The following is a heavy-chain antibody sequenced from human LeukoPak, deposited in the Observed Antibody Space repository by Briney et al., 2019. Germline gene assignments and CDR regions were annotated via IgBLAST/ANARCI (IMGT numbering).Heavy chain of an antibody. V-gene: IGHV4-4*07. Sequence: SETLSLTCTVSGGSISSYYWTWIRQPAGKGLEWIGRIHTSGSTNHNPSLKSRVTMSVDTSNNQFSLKLSSVTAADTAVYYCARTTLTTSVQAFDIWGQGTMVTVSS. D-gene: IGHD4-11*01. CDR3: ARTTLTTSVQAFDI. CDR1: GGSISSYY. J-gene: IGHJ3*02. CDR2: IHTSGST.